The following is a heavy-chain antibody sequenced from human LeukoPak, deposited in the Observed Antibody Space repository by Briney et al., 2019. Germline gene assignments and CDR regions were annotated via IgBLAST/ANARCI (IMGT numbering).Heavy chain of an antibody. CDR3: ARDCGGDCYSRFDY. V-gene: IGHV1-8*01. CDR2: MNPNSGNT. CDR1: RYTFTSYD. J-gene: IGHJ4*02. D-gene: IGHD2-21*02. Sequence: ASVKVSCKASRYTFTSYDINWVRQATGQGLEWMGWMNPNSGNTGYAQKFQGRVTMTRNTSISTAYMELSSLRSEDTAVYYCARDCGGDCYSRFDYWGQGTLVTVSS.